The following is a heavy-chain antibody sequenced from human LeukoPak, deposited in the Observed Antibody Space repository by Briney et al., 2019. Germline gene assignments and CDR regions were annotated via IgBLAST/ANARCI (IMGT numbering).Heavy chain of an antibody. Sequence: PGGSLRLSCAASGFTFSFYSMNWVRQAPGKGLEWVSSISSNSNYIYYADSVKGRFTISRDNAKNSLYLQMNSLRVEDTAVYYCATPDLESASWWAFDYWGQGTLVSVSS. CDR3: ATPDLESASWWAFDY. V-gene: IGHV3-21*01. CDR2: ISSNSNYI. J-gene: IGHJ4*02. D-gene: IGHD6-13*01. CDR1: GFTFSFYS.